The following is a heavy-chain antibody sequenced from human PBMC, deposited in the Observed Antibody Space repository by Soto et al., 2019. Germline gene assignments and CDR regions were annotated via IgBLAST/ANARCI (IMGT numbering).Heavy chain of an antibody. CDR2: IYYRGST. CDR3: ARDGREASGMDV. Sequence: PSETLSLTCTVSGGSISSHYWSWVRQAPGKGLEWIGHIYYRGSTSYNPSLRSQSTISVDTSNNQFSLKLNSVTTADTAVYYCARDGREASGMDVWGQGTKVTVSS. CDR1: GGSISSHY. V-gene: IGHV4-59*11. J-gene: IGHJ6*02. D-gene: IGHD1-26*01.